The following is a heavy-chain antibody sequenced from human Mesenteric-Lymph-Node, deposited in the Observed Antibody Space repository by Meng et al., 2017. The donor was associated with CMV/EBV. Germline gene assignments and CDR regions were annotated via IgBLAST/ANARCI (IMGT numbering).Heavy chain of an antibody. Sequence: GGSLRLSCTASGFPFSDAWLSWVRQAPGKGLEYVSGIYSDGSTYYADSVKGRFTISRDNSKNTLYLQMNSLRAEDTAVFYCTRSLHSTGWTSDYWGQGTLVTVSS. CDR2: IYSDGST. CDR1: GFPFSDAW. CDR3: TRSLHSTGWTSDY. D-gene: IGHD2-2*01. V-gene: IGHV3-53*01. J-gene: IGHJ4*02.